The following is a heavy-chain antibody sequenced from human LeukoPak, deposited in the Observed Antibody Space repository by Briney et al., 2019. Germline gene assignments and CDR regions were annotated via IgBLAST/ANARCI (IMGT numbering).Heavy chain of an antibody. V-gene: IGHV4-59*08. D-gene: IGHD3-10*01. J-gene: IGHJ6*03. CDR1: GGSFSVYY. CDR3: ARLNYYGSRPTNYYMDV. CDR2: IYYSGST. Sequence: SSDPLTLTCALYGGSFSVYYWSWIRQPPGKGLECSWYIYYSGSTNYNPSLKSRVTISVDTSKKQFSLKLSSVTAADTPVYYCARLNYYGSRPTNYYMDVWGKGTTVTVSS.